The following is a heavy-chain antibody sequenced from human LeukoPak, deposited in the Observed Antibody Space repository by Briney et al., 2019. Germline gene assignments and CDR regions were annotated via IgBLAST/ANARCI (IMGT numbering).Heavy chain of an antibody. CDR2: IYYSGST. CDR1: GGSISSSSYY. J-gene: IGHJ6*02. CDR3: ARAGGGSGWYSGYYYYGMDV. Sequence: SETLSLTCTVSGGSISSSSYYWGWIRQPPGKGLEWIGSIYYSGSTYYNPSLKSRVTISVDTSKNQFSLKLSSVTAADTAVYYCARAGGGSGWYSGYYYYGMDVWGQGTTVTVSS. V-gene: IGHV4-39*07. D-gene: IGHD6-19*01.